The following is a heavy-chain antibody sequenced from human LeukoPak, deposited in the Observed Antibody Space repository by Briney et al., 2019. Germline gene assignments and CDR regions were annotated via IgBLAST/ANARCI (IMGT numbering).Heavy chain of an antibody. D-gene: IGHD3-10*01. J-gene: IGHJ4*02. CDR1: GFTFSRYE. V-gene: IGHV4-39*01. Sequence: GSLRLSCAASGFTFSRYEMNWIRQPPGKGLEWITSINYSGSTYYNPSLKSRVTISVDTSANQFSLKLSSVTAADMAVYYCARYVVYGSGKYYFDYWGQGTLVTVSS. CDR2: INYSGST. CDR3: ARYVVYGSGKYYFDY.